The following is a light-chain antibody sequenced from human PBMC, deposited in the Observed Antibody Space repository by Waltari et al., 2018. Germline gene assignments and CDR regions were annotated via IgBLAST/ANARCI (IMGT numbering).Light chain of an antibody. CDR3: AAWDDSLNGVV. CDR2: SNN. CDR1: SSNTRSNT. J-gene: IGLJ2*01. V-gene: IGLV1-44*01. Sequence: QSVLTQPPSASGTPGQRVTIPCSGTSSNTRSNTLNWYQQLPGTAPKPLIYSNNQRPSGVPDRFSGSKSGTSASLAISGLQSEDEADYYCAAWDDSLNGVVFGGGTKLTVL.